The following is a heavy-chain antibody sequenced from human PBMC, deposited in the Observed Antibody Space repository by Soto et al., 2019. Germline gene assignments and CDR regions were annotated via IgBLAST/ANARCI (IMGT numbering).Heavy chain of an antibody. CDR2: IYYSGST. CDR3: ARGVRWELLWPTSYYYGMDV. D-gene: IGHD1-26*01. V-gene: IGHV4-61*01. CDR1: GGSVSSGSYY. J-gene: IGHJ6*02. Sequence: SETLSLTCTVSGGSVSSGSYYWSWIRQHPGKRQDWIGYIYYSGSTNYNPSLKSRVTISVDTSKNQFSLKLSSVTAADTAVYYCARGVRWELLWPTSYYYGMDVWGQGTTVTVSS.